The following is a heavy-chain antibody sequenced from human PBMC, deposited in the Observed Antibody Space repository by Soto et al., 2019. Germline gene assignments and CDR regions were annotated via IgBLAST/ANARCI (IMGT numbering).Heavy chain of an antibody. CDR1: GDSVSNNRAA. CDR2: TFYRSKWYN. V-gene: IGHV6-1*01. CDR3: AGYAYYYHFV. Sequence: PSQTLSLTCAISGDSVSNNRAAWNWIRQSPSRGLEWLGRTFYRSKWYNYYAVSVKSRISINPDTSKNQFSLQLNSVTPEDTAVYYCAGYAYYYHFVWGQGTLVTVSS. D-gene: IGHD3-16*01. J-gene: IGHJ4*02.